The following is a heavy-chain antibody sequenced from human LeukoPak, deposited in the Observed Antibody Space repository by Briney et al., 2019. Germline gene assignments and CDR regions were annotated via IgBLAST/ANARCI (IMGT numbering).Heavy chain of an antibody. CDR2: LFHSGTR. CDR1: GGSISRYY. D-gene: IGHD6-13*01. J-gene: IGHJ4*02. CDR3: ARRRGWKQQVVYFDY. Sequence: PSGTLSLTCTVSGGSISRYYWSWVRQLPGEGLEWIFYLFHSGTRRYNPSPKSRLTISADTTKHQFFLSLNSTTAADTAVYYCARRRGWKQQVVYFDYWGQGTLATVSS. V-gene: IGHV4-59*08.